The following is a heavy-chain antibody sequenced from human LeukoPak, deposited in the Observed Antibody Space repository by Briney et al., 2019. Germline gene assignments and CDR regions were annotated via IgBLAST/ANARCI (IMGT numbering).Heavy chain of an antibody. V-gene: IGHV6-1*01. CDR3: ARDRRINYYDSLGFDP. J-gene: IGHJ5*02. CDR1: GDSVSSNSAA. Sequence: SQTLSLTCAISGDSVSSNSAAWNWIRLSPSRGLEWLGRTYYRSKWYNDYAVSVKSRITINPDTSKNQFSLQLNSVTPEDTAVYYCARDRRINYYDSLGFDPWGQGTLVTVSS. D-gene: IGHD3-22*01. CDR2: TYYRSKWYN.